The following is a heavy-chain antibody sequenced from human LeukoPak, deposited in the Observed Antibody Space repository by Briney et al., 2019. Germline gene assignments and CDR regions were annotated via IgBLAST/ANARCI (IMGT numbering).Heavy chain of an antibody. Sequence: PGGSLRLSCAASGFTFSSYAMHWVRQAPGKGLEWVAVISYDGSNKYYADSVKGRFTISRDNSKNTLYLQMNSLRAEDTAVYYCARWGGQQLDYYYGMDVWGKGTTVTVSS. CDR3: ARWGGQQLDYYYGMDV. CDR1: GFTFSSYA. V-gene: IGHV3-30*04. J-gene: IGHJ6*04. D-gene: IGHD6-13*01. CDR2: ISYDGSNK.